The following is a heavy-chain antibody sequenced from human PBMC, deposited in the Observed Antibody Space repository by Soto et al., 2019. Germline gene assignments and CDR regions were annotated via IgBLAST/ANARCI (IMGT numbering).Heavy chain of an antibody. CDR1: GGAIISYY. Sequence: SETLSLTCTVSGGAIISYYWSLIRHPPWKGLEWIVYIYYSGSTNYNPSLKSRVTISVDTSKNQFSLKLSSVTAADTAVYYCANAGYCSGGSCYGMDVWGQGTTVTVSS. J-gene: IGHJ6*02. CDR3: ANAGYCSGGSCYGMDV. D-gene: IGHD2-15*01. V-gene: IGHV4-59*01. CDR2: IYYSGST.